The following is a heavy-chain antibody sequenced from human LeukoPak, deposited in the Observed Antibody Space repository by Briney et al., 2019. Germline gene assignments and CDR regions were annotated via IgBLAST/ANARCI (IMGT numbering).Heavy chain of an antibody. CDR2: ISSSSFYI. V-gene: IGHV3-21*01. D-gene: IGHD6-13*01. CDR3: AREIGGSSSPGDDAFDI. CDR1: GVSFSSNS. Sequence: GGSLIHSCAASGVSFSSNSMNWCRQAPGEGLLWFSSISSSSFYIYYADSVKGRFSSSRDNAKSSLYLQMNSLRAEDTAVYYCAREIGGSSSPGDDAFDIWGQGTMVTVSS. J-gene: IGHJ3*02.